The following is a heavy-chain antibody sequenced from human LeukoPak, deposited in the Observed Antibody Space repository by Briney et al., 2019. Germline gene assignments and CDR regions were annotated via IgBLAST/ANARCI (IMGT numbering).Heavy chain of an antibody. D-gene: IGHD3-22*01. Sequence: ASVKVSCKVSGYTLTELSMHWVRQAPGQGLEWMGWISAYNGNTNYAQKLQGRVTMTTDTSTSTAYMELRSLRSDDTAVYYCARDVTMIVVVHDAFDIWGQGTMVTVSS. CDR3: ARDVTMIVVVHDAFDI. CDR2: ISAYNGNT. V-gene: IGHV1-18*01. CDR1: GYTLTELS. J-gene: IGHJ3*02.